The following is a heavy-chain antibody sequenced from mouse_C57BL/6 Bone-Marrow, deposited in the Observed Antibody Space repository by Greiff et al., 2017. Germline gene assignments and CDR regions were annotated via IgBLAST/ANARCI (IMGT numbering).Heavy chain of an antibody. CDR3: ARPIYYGNYDWYFDV. Sequence: DVKLQESGPELVKPGASVKISCKASGYSFTGYYMHWVKQSSEKSLEWIGEINPSTGGTSYNQKFKGKATLTVDKSSSTAYMQLKSLTSEDSAVYYCARPIYYGNYDWYFDVWGTGTTVTVSS. CDR1: GYSFTGYY. V-gene: IGHV1-43*01. D-gene: IGHD2-1*01. J-gene: IGHJ1*03. CDR2: INPSTGGT.